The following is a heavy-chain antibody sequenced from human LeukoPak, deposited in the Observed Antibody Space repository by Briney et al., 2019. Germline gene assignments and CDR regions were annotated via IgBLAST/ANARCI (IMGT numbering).Heavy chain of an antibody. V-gene: IGHV4-34*01. CDR2: INHSGST. Sequence: SETLSLTCAVYAGSFSGYYWSWIRQPPGKGLEWIGEINHSGSTNYNPSLKSRVTISVDTSKIQFSLKLSSVTAADTAVYYCARHSRRSYYYGSGSYSRWFDPWGQGTLVTVSS. CDR1: AGSFSGYY. CDR3: ARHSRRSYYYGSGSYSRWFDP. D-gene: IGHD3-10*01. J-gene: IGHJ5*02.